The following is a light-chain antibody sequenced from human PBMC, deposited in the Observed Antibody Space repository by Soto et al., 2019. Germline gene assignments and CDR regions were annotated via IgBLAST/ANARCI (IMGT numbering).Light chain of an antibody. CDR1: QSVLFSPNNKHY. J-gene: IGKJ1*01. V-gene: IGKV4-1*01. Sequence: DIVMTQSPDSLAVSLGERATINCKSSQSVLFSPNNKHYLAWYQQKPGQPPKLLIYWASTRESGVPDRFSGGGSGTDFTLTISSLQAEDVAFYYCQQYHSAPQTFGQGTKVEIK. CDR3: QQYHSAPQT. CDR2: WAS.